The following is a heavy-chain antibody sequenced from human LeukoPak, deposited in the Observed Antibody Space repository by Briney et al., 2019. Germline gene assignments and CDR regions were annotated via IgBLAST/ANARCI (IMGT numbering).Heavy chain of an antibody. J-gene: IGHJ4*02. CDR2: ICGTSIYT. CDR1: GFTFSDYP. V-gene: IGHV3-11*05. D-gene: IGHD3-22*01. Sequence: GGSLRLSCAASGFTFSDYPITWIRQAQGKGLEWVSYICGTSIYTRYVDSVKGRFTISRDNAKNSLYLQMNSLRAEDTSLYYCVRDISGYYFDYWGQGTLVTVSS. CDR3: VRDISGYYFDY.